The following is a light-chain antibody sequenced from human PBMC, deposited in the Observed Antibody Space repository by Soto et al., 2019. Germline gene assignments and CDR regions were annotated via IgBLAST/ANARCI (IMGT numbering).Light chain of an antibody. J-gene: IGLJ3*02. CDR3: SSYVGNNNLV. CDR2: EVY. CDR1: FNDLGGYNY. V-gene: IGLV2-8*01. Sequence: QSVLTQPPSASGSPGQSVTISCTGTFNDLGGYNYVSWYQQHPGKAPKVIIFEVYKRPSGVPDRFSGSKSGKTASLTVSGLQADDEADYYCSSYVGNNNLVFGGGTKLTVL.